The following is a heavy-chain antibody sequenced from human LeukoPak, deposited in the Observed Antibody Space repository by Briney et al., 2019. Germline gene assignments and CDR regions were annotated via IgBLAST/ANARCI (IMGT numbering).Heavy chain of an antibody. CDR1: GGSISSGSYY. CDR3: ARDGATMVTPDYNWFDP. J-gene: IGHJ5*02. D-gene: IGHD4-23*01. V-gene: IGHV4-61*02. CDR2: IYTSGST. Sequence: SETLSLACTVSGGSISSGSYYWSWIRQPAGKGLEWIGRIYTSGSTNYNPSLKSRVTISVDTSKNQFSLKLSSVTAADTAVYYCARDGATMVTPDYNWFDPWGQGTLVTVSS.